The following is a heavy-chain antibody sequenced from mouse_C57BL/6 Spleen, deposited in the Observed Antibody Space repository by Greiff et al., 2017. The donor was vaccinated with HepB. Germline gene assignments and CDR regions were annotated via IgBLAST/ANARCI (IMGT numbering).Heavy chain of an antibody. CDR3: ARDDDDYYWYFDV. J-gene: IGHJ1*03. V-gene: IGHV3-1*01. D-gene: IGHD2-3*01. CDR1: GYSITSGYD. Sequence: EVQLVESGPGMVKPSQSLSLTCTVTGYSITSGYDWHWIRHFPGNKLEWMGYISYSGSTNYNPSLKSRISITHDTSKNHFFLKLNSVTTEDTATYYCARDDDDYYWYFDVWGTGTTVTVSS. CDR2: ISYSGST.